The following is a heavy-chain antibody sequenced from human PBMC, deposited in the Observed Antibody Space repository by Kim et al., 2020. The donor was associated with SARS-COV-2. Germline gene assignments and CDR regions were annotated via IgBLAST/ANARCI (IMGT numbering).Heavy chain of an antibody. CDR1: GFTFSSYA. V-gene: IGHV3-30*04. J-gene: IGHJ4*02. D-gene: IGHD3-16*02. Sequence: GGSLRLSCAASGFTFSSYAMHWVRQAPGKGLEWVAVISYDGSNNYYADSAKGRFIISRDNSKNTLYLQMNSLRAEDTAVYYCARDLGGYVWGSYRDIGNLDYWGQGTLVTVSS. CDR2: ISYDGSNN. CDR3: ARDLGGYVWGSYRDIGNLDY.